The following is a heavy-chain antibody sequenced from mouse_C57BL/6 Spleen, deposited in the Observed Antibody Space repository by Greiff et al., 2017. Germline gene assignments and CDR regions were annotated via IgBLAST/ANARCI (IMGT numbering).Heavy chain of an antibody. J-gene: IGHJ3*01. V-gene: IGHV5-4*01. CDR1: GFTFSSYA. Sequence: EVKVVESGGGLVKPGGSLKLSCAASGFTFSSYAMSWVRQTPEKRLEWVATISDGGSYTYYQDNVKGRFTISRDNAKNNLYLQMRHLKSEDTAMYYCAREGRGWFAYWGQGTLVTVSA. CDR2: ISDGGSYT. CDR3: AREGRGWFAY.